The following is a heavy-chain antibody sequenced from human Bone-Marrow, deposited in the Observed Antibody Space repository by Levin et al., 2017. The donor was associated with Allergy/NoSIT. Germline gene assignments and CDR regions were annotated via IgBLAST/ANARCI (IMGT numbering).Heavy chain of an antibody. CDR2: ITSSGDST. CDR3: ARDPARGYYDSSGYSGDH. Sequence: PGGSLRLSCVASGFTFRHYTMNWVRQAPGKGLEWVSCITSSGDSTYYADSVKGRFTISRDNAKNSLYLQLNRLRDEDTVMYYCARDPARGYYDSSGYSGDHWGQGTLVTVSS. V-gene: IGHV3-48*02. D-gene: IGHD3-22*01. CDR1: GFTFRHYT. J-gene: IGHJ4*02.